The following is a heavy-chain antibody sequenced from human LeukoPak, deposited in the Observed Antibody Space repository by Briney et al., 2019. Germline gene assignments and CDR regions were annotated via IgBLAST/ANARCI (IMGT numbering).Heavy chain of an antibody. CDR3: ARDDCGDTCYPGGY. V-gene: IGHV1-3*01. D-gene: IGHD2-21*01. J-gene: IGHJ4*02. CDR1: GYTFTKYV. Sequence: PGASVEVSCKASGYTFTKYVVHWVRQAPGQRPEWMGWINAGNGDTKYSQNFQDRVTITRDTSANTAYMELSSLTSEDTALYYCARDDCGDTCYPGGYWGQGTLVTVSS. CDR2: INAGNGDT.